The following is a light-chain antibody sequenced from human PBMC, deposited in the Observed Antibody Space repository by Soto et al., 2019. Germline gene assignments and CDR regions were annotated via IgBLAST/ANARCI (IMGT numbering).Light chain of an antibody. CDR2: GAS. J-gene: IGKJ5*01. CDR1: QSISDT. Sequence: EIVMTQSPATLSVSPGERATLSCRASQSISDTLAWYQQKPGQAPRLLIYGASSRATGIPDRFSGTGSETDFTLTISRLEPEDFAVYYCQQYDNSPITFGQGTRLEIK. CDR3: QQYDNSPIT. V-gene: IGKV3-20*01.